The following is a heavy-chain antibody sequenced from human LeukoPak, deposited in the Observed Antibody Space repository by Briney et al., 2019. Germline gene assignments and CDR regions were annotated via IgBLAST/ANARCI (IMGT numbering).Heavy chain of an antibody. CDR1: GYTFTGYY. V-gene: IGHV1-2*02. Sequence: ASVKVSCKASGYTFTGYYMHWVRQAPGQGPEWMGWINPNSGGTNYAQKFQGRVTMTRDTSISTAYMELSRLRSDDTAVYYCARDAGLVYHYYYYYYMDVWGKGTTVTVSS. CDR3: ARDAGLVYHYYYYYYMDV. CDR2: INPNSGGT. J-gene: IGHJ6*03. D-gene: IGHD3/OR15-3a*01.